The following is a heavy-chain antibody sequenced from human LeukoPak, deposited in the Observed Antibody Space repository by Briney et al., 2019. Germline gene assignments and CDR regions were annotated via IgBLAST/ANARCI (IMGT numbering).Heavy chain of an antibody. J-gene: IGHJ4*02. CDR2: ISGSDGST. CDR1: GFTFSSYA. D-gene: IGHD6-19*01. V-gene: IGHV3-23*01. Sequence: GGSLRLSCAASGFTFSSYAMSWVRQAPGKGLEWVSAISGSDGSTYYADSVKGRFTISRDNSKNTLYLQMNSLRPEDTAVYYCAKDVVGQQWPENCWGQGTLVTVSS. CDR3: AKDVVGQQWPENC.